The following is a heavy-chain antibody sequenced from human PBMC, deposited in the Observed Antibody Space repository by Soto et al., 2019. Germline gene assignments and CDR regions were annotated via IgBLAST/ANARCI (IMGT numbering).Heavy chain of an antibody. CDR1: GFTASSNY. Sequence: GGSLRLSCAASGFTASSNYMSWVRQAPGKGLEWVSVIYSGGSTYYADSVKGRFTISRDNSKNTLYLQMNSLRAEDTAVYYCARGASGSYYYYYYGMDVWGQGTTVTVSS. D-gene: IGHD5-12*01. CDR3: ARGASGSYYYYYYGMDV. V-gene: IGHV3-53*01. J-gene: IGHJ6*02. CDR2: IYSGGST.